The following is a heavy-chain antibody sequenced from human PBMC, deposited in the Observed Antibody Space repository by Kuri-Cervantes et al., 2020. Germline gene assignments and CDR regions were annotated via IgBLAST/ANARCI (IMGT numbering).Heavy chain of an antibody. V-gene: IGHV4-31*03. J-gene: IGHJ6*02. CDR2: IYYSGST. CDR3: ARGQGAILALLDI. D-gene: IGHD3-3*01. CDR1: GGSISSGGYF. Sequence: LRLSCTVSGGSISSGGYFWSWIRQHPGKGLEWIGYIYYSGSTYYNPSLKSRVTISVDTSKTQFSLKVNSVTAADTAVYYCARGQGAILALLDIWGQGTTVTVSS.